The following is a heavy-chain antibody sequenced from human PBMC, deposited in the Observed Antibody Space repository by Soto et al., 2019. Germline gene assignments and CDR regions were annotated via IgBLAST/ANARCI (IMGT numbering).Heavy chain of an antibody. CDR3: ALYGSGSYSSWVDV. CDR2: INWNGGST. CDR1: GFTFDDYG. D-gene: IGHD3-10*01. Sequence: PGGSLRLSCAASGFTFDDYGMSWVRQAPGKGLEWVSGINWNGGSTGYADSVKGRFTISRDNSKNTLYLQMNSLRAEDTAVYYCALYGSGSYSSWVDVWGQGTTVTVSS. V-gene: IGHV3-20*04. J-gene: IGHJ6*02.